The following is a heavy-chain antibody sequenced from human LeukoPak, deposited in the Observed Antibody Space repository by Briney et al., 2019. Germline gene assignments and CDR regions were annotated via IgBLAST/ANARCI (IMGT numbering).Heavy chain of an antibody. Sequence: GGSLRLSCAASGFTSSSYSMNWVRQAPGKGLEWVSSISSSSSYIYYADSVKGRFTISRDNSKNTLYLQMNSLRAEDTALYFCANEVRPNDYWGRGTLVTVSS. V-gene: IGHV3-21*04. CDR1: GFTSSSYS. CDR3: ANEVRPNDY. D-gene: IGHD4/OR15-4a*01. CDR2: ISSSSSYI. J-gene: IGHJ4*02.